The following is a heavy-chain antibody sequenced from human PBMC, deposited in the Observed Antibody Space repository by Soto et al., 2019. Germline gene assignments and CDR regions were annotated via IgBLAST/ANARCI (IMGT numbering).Heavy chain of an antibody. D-gene: IGHD6-13*01. CDR3: ASLAAAGTYYYYYGMDV. CDR1: GGSISSSNW. V-gene: IGHV4-4*02. J-gene: IGHJ6*02. Sequence: PSEILSLTCAVSGGSISSSNWWSWVRQPPGKGLEWIGEIYHSGSTNYNPSLKSRVTISVDKSKNQFSLKLSSVTAADTAVYYCASLAAAGTYYYYYGMDVWGQGTTVTVSS. CDR2: IYHSGST.